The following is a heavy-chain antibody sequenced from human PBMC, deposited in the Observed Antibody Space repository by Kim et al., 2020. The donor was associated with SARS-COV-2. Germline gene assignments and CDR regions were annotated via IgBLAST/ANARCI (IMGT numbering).Heavy chain of an antibody. D-gene: IGHD3-16*01. CDR3: AGHLGGVWYFDL. Sequence: SETLSLTCTVSGGSINSSTFHWGWIRQPPGKGLEWIGSIYYNGNTYYNPSLKGRVTISVDTSKNQFSLRLSSVTAADTAVYYCAGHLGGVWYFDLWGRGALVTVSS. CDR1: GGSINSSTFH. V-gene: IGHV4-39*01. J-gene: IGHJ2*01. CDR2: IYYNGNT.